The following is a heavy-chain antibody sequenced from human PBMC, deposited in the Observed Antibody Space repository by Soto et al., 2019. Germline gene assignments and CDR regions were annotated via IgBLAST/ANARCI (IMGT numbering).Heavy chain of an antibody. CDR3: AREPEDGVPGDY. V-gene: IGHV1-3*01. Sequence: QVQLVQSGTEVKEPGASVRVSCKASGYTFTAHSLHWARQVPGQGLEWMGWIIVSHDRPRYAPQFQGRLSFDTDRIATTAYMQLTRLSPEDTAVYFCAREPEDGVPGDYWGQGTPVVVSS. CDR2: IIVSHDRP. CDR1: GYTFTAHS. J-gene: IGHJ4*02. D-gene: IGHD2-8*01.